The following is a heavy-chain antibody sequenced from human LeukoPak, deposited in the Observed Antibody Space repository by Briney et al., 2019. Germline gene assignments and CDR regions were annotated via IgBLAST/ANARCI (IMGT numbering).Heavy chain of an antibody. D-gene: IGHD5-12*01. V-gene: IGHV1-24*01. CDR3: ATAVGTTMHVFDI. Sequence: ASVKVSCKVSRYALSELAMHWVRQAPGKELEWMGGFDPEDVEEIYAQNFQGRVTMTEDTSTDTAYMELSSLRSEDTAVYYCATAVGTTMHVFDIWGQGTLVTVSS. CDR2: FDPEDVEE. J-gene: IGHJ3*02. CDR1: RYALSELA.